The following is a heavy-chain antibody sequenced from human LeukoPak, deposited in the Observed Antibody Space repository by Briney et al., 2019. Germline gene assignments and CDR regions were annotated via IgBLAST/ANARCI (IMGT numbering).Heavy chain of an antibody. Sequence: GGSLRLSCAASGFTFSSYAMSWVRQAPGKGLEWVSAISGSGGSTYYADSVKGRFTISRDNSKNTLYLQMNSLRAEVTAVYYCAKDSRVGGDYIDYWGQGTLVTVSS. J-gene: IGHJ4*02. D-gene: IGHD2-2*01. V-gene: IGHV3-23*01. CDR3: AKDSRVGGDYIDY. CDR2: ISGSGGST. CDR1: GFTFSSYA.